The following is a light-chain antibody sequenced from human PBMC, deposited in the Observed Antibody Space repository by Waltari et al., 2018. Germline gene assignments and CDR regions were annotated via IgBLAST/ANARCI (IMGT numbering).Light chain of an antibody. J-gene: IGKJ3*01. CDR3: QQLNSPPFT. CDR1: QDISSS. CDR2: AAS. V-gene: IGKV1-9*01. Sequence: DIQLTQSPSFLSASKGDRVTITCRASQDISSSLAWYQQKPGKAPNLLIYAASTLQTGVPSRCSGSGSETEFTLTISSLQPEDFATYYGQQLNSPPFTIGPGTKVDIK.